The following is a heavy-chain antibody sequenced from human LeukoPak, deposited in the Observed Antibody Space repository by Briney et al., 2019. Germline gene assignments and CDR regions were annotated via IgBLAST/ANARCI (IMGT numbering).Heavy chain of an antibody. CDR2: INHSGST. CDR3: AREGSSWYWGTATRGWYFDL. D-gene: IGHD6-13*01. CDR1: GGSFSGYY. V-gene: IGHV4-34*01. Sequence: SETLSLTSAVYGGSFSGYYWSWIRQPPGKGLEWIGEINHSGSTNYNPSLKSRVIISVDTSKNQFSLKLSSVTAADTAVYYCAREGSSWYWGTATRGWYFDLWGRGTLVTVSS. J-gene: IGHJ2*01.